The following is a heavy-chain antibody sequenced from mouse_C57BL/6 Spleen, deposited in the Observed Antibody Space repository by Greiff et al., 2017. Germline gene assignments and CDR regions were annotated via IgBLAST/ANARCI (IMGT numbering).Heavy chain of an antibody. Sequence: QVQLQQSGPGLVQPSQSLSITCTVSGFSLTSYGVHWVRQSPGKGLEWLGVIWSGGSTDYNAAFISRLSISKDNSKSQVFFKMNSLQADDTAIYYCARKGNYGSSYGYFDYWGQGTTLTVSS. CDR1: GFSLTSYG. V-gene: IGHV2-2*01. CDR3: ARKGNYGSSYGYFDY. CDR2: IWSGGST. J-gene: IGHJ2*01. D-gene: IGHD1-1*01.